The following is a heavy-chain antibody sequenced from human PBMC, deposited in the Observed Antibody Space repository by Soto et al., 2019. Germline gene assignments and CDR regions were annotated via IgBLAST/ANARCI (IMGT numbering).Heavy chain of an antibody. J-gene: IGHJ6*02. CDR2: IYYSGST. CDR1: GGSISSGDYY. Sequence: TLSLTCTVSGGSISSGDYYWSWIRQPPGKGLEWIGYIYYSGSTYYNPSLKSRVTISVDTSKNQFSLKLSSVTAADTAVYYCARDNILGILYGGMDVWGQGTTVTVSS. CDR3: ARDNILGILYGGMDV. V-gene: IGHV4-30-4*01. D-gene: IGHD3-3*01.